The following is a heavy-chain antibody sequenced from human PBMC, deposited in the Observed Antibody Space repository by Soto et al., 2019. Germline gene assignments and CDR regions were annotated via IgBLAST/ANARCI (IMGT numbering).Heavy chain of an antibody. J-gene: IGHJ4*02. V-gene: IGHV3-48*03. CDR2: ISSSGSTI. CDR3: ARGSSGWYPFDY. CDR1: GFTFSSYE. Sequence: PGGSLRLSCAASGFTFSSYEMNWVRQAPGKGLEWVSYISSSGSTIYYADSVKGRFTISRDNAKNSLYLQMNSLRAEDTAVYYCARGSSGWYPFDYWGQGTLVTVSS. D-gene: IGHD6-19*01.